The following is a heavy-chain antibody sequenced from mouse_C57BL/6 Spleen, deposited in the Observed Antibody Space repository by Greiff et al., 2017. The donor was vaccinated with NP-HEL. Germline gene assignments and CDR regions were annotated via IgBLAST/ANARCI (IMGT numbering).Heavy chain of an antibody. D-gene: IGHD1-1*01. Sequence: VQLQQPGTELVKPGASVKLSCKASGYTFTSYWMHWVKQRPGQGLEWIGNINPSNGGTNYNEKFKSKATLTVDKSSSTAYMQLSSLTSEDSAVYYYARPPAYGSSYFDYWGQGTTLTVSS. CDR1: GYTFTSYW. J-gene: IGHJ2*01. V-gene: IGHV1-53*01. CDR3: ARPPAYGSSYFDY. CDR2: INPSNGGT.